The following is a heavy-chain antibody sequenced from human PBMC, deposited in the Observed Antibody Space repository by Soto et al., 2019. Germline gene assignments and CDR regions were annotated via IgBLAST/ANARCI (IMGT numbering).Heavy chain of an antibody. J-gene: IGHJ4*02. Sequence: GASVKVSCKASGYTFTTHYMHWVRQAPGQGLEWMGIINPSGGRTTYALKFQGRVTMTSDTSTNTVYVELTSLRSEDTAIYFCARAGENYGSGTFSPPLRYYFNSWGQGTLVTAPQ. D-gene: IGHD3-10*01. CDR2: INPSGGRT. CDR1: GYTFTTHY. CDR3: ARAGENYGSGTFSPPLRYYFNS. V-gene: IGHV1-46*01.